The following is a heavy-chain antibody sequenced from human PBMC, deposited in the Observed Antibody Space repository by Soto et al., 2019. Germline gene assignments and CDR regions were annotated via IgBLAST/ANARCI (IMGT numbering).Heavy chain of an antibody. D-gene: IGHD4-17*01. Sequence: QLQLQESGSGLVKPSQTLSLTCTVSGGSIRTGGYSWSWIRQPPGKGLEWIGNTYHSGNPYYNPSLTRRVTRSVDVSKNQFSLKVSSVTAADTAVYYCAREDYGHYGGYFDYWGQGSLVTVSS. V-gene: IGHV4-30-2*01. CDR2: TYHSGNP. J-gene: IGHJ4*02. CDR3: AREDYGHYGGYFDY. CDR1: GGSIRTGGYS.